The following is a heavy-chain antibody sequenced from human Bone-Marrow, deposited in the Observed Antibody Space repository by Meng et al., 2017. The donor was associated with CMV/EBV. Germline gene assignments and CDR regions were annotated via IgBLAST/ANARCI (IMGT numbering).Heavy chain of an antibody. Sequence: SVKVSCKASGYSFIAYYMHWVRQAPGQGLEWMGGIIPIFGTANYAQKFQGRVTITTDESTSTAYMELSSLRSEDTAVYYCARGMEGIVPAIGSVAGILGWFDPWGQGTLVTVSS. D-gene: IGHD5-12*01. CDR2: IIPIFGTA. CDR1: GYSFIAYY. J-gene: IGHJ5*02. CDR3: ARGMEGIVPAIGSVAGILGWFDP. V-gene: IGHV1-69*05.